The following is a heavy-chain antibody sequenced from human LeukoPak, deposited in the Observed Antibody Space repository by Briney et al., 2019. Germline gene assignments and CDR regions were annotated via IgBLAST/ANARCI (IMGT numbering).Heavy chain of an antibody. V-gene: IGHV3-43*02. D-gene: IGHD6-19*01. CDR1: GFTFDDYA. J-gene: IGHJ4*02. Sequence: GGSLRLSCAASGFTFDDYAMHWVRQAPGKGLEWVSLISGDGGSTYYADSVKGRFTISRDNSKNSLYLQMSSLRIEDTALCYCAKDRGDFSGWFFWGQGTLVTVSS. CDR2: ISGDGGST. CDR3: AKDRGDFSGWFF.